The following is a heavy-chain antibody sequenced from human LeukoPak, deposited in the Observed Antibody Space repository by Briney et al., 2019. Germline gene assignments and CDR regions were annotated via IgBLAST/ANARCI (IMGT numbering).Heavy chain of an antibody. V-gene: IGHV3-30-3*01. CDR2: ISYDGSNK. CDR3: AFSSIAARARSRHWYFDL. J-gene: IGHJ2*01. D-gene: IGHD6-6*01. Sequence: HPGGSLRLSCAASGFTFSSYVIHWVRQAPGKGLEWVAMISYDGSNKYYADSVKGRFTISRDNSKNTLYLQMNSLRAEDTAVYYCAFSSIAARARSRHWYFDLWGRGTLVTVSS. CDR1: GFTFSSYV.